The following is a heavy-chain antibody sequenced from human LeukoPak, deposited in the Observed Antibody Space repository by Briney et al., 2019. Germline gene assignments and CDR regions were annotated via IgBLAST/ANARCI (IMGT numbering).Heavy chain of an antibody. CDR3: VRRSGCDYDAFDI. CDR2: ISYGGRDK. D-gene: IGHD5-12*01. CDR1: GFTFSSYA. J-gene: IGHJ3*02. Sequence: GGSLRLSCAASGFTFSSYAMHWVRQAPGKGLEWVAVISYGGRDKHYADSVKGRFTISRYKSKNTLYLQMNSLRAEDTAVYYFVRRSGCDYDAFDIWGQGTMVTVSS. V-gene: IGHV3-30-3*01.